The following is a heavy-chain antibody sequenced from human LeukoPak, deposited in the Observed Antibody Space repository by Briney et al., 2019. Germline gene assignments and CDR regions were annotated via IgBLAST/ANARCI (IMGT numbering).Heavy chain of an antibody. CDR3: AKKRVAVAGTHYFDY. D-gene: IGHD6-19*01. V-gene: IGHV3-23*01. CDR1: GFTFSNAW. CDR2: ISGSGGST. Sequence: PGGSLRLSCAASGFTFSNAWMSWVRQAPGKGLEWVSAISGSGGSTYSADSVKGRFTISRDNSKNTLYLQMNSLRAEDTAVYYCAKKRVAVAGTHYFDYWGQGTLVTVSS. J-gene: IGHJ4*02.